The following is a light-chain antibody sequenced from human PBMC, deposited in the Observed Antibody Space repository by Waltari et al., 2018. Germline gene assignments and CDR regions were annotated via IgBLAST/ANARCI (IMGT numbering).Light chain of an antibody. J-gene: IGKJ1*01. CDR1: QSIGRY. CDR2: GAS. V-gene: IGKV3-20*01. CDR3: QNHERLPAT. Sequence: EVVLTQSPGTLSLSPGETATLSCRASQSIGRYLVWYQQKSGQAPRLLIYGASTRATGIPDRFSGSGSWTDFSLTISRLEAEDFAVYYCQNHERLPATFGQGTKVEIK.